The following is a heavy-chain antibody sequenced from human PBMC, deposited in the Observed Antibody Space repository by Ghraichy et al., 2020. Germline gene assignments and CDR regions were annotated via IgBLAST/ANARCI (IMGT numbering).Heavy chain of an antibody. CDR3: ARDRARGMDV. Sequence: SCEASGFIFSGFWMHWVRQAPGKGLVWVSRIYSDGSGTIYADSVKGRFTISRDNAKNTLYLQMNTLRAEDTAVYYCARDRARGMDVWGQGTTVTVSS. CDR1: GFIFSGFW. V-gene: IGHV3-74*01. J-gene: IGHJ6*02. D-gene: IGHD3-10*01. CDR2: IYSDGSGT.